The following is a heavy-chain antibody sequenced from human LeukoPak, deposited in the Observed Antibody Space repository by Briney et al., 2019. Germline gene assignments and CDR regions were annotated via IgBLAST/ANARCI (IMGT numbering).Heavy chain of an antibody. CDR3: AREGSSGWYSYYYYYMDV. CDR1: GFTFSSSA. J-gene: IGHJ6*03. Sequence: GGSLRLSCAASGFTFSSSAMSWVRQAPGKGLEWLSTISGGGGSTYYADSVKGRFTISRDNSKNTLYLHMKSLRAEDTAVYYCAREGSSGWYSYYYYYMDVWGKGTTVTVSS. V-gene: IGHV3-23*01. CDR2: ISGGGGST. D-gene: IGHD6-19*01.